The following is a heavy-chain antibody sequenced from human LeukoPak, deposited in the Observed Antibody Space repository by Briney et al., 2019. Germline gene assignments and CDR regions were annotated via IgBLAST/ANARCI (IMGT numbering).Heavy chain of an antibody. V-gene: IGHV4-59*01. CDR2: IYYSGST. D-gene: IGHD2-2*01. CDR1: GGSISSYY. CDR3: ARDGWGQPYYYGMDV. J-gene: IGHJ6*02. Sequence: PSETLSLTCTVSGGSISSYYWSWIRQPPGKGLEWIGYIYYSGSTNYNPSLKSRVTISVDTSKNQFSLKLSSVTAADTAVYYCARDGWGQPYYYGMDVWGQGTTVTVSS.